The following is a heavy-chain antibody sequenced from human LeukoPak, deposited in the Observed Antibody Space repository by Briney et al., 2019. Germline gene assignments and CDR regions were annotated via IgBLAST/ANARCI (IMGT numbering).Heavy chain of an antibody. D-gene: IGHD5-18*01. J-gene: IGHJ4*02. CDR3: AKGRVQLWSSIDY. CDR1: AFTFNNYA. CDR2: AGGLGGVT. V-gene: IGHV3-23*01. Sequence: GGSLRLSCAASAFTFNNYAMTWVRQAPGKGLEWVSTAGGLGGVTYYADSVKGRFTISRDNSKNTLYLQMNSLRAEDTAVYYCAKGRVQLWSSIDYWGQGTLVTVSS.